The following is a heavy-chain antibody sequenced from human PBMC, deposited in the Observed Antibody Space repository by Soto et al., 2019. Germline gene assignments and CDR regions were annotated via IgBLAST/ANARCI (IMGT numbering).Heavy chain of an antibody. J-gene: IGHJ6*02. D-gene: IGHD2-2*02. CDR2: ISYDGSNK. Sequence: PGGSLRLSCAASGFTFSSYAMHWVRQAPGKGLEWAAVISYDGSNKYYTDSVKGRFTISRDNSKNTLYLQMNSLRAEDTAVYYCARDLENPPMYCSSTSCYKANYYYGMDVWGQGTTVTVSS. V-gene: IGHV3-30-3*01. CDR1: GFTFSSYA. CDR3: ARDLENPPMYCSSTSCYKANYYYGMDV.